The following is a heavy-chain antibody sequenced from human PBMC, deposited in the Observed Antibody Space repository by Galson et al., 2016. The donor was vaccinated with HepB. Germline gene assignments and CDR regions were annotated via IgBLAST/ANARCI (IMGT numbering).Heavy chain of an antibody. CDR2: IIPFFGAT. J-gene: IGHJ6*02. CDR3: AKYSGSPGDYGMDV. CDR1: GSSFSNYP. V-gene: IGHV1-69*06. Sequence: KVSCKASGSSFSNYPVSWVRQAPGQGLVWLGGIIPFFGATGYAQKFQGRVTITADKSTTTVYMELSSLRSEDTAIYYCAKYSGSPGDYGMDVWGQGTTVTVSS. D-gene: IGHD1-26*01.